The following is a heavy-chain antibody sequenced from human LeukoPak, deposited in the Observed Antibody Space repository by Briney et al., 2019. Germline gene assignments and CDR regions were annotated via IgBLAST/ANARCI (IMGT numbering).Heavy chain of an antibody. J-gene: IGHJ4*02. CDR1: GGSFSGYY. CDR3: ARVPWYYYGSGSSFDY. Sequence: SETLSLTCAVYGGSFSGYYWSWIPQPPGKGLEWFGEINHSGSTNYNPSLKSRVTISVDTSKNQFSLKLSSVTAADTAVYYCARVPWYYYGSGSSFDYWGQGTLVTVSS. V-gene: IGHV4-34*01. D-gene: IGHD3-10*01. CDR2: INHSGST.